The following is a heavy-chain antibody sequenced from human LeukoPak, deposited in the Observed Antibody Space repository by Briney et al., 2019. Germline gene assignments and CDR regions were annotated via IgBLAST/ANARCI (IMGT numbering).Heavy chain of an antibody. CDR3: ARDWGGYNTYYFEY. V-gene: IGHV1-2*02. Sequence: ASVKVSCKASGSSFTDYYIHWVRQAPGQGLEWMGWINPNSGGTNYAQKFQGRVTMTRDTSISTAYMELSRLRSDDTAVYYCARDWGGYNTYYFEYWGQGTLVTVSS. CDR1: GSSFTDYY. CDR2: INPNSGGT. J-gene: IGHJ4*02. D-gene: IGHD5-24*01.